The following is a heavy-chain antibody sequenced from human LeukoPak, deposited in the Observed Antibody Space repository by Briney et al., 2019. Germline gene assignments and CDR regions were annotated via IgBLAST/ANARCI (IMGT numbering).Heavy chain of an antibody. Sequence: GASVKVSCKASGYTFTGYYMHWVRQAPGKGLEWMGGFDPEDGETIYAQKFQGRVTMTEDTSTDTAYMELSSLRSENTAVYYCATDHYRGWFDPWGQGTLVTVSS. D-gene: IGHD1-14*01. CDR1: GYTFTGYY. V-gene: IGHV1-24*01. J-gene: IGHJ5*02. CDR3: ATDHYRGWFDP. CDR2: FDPEDGET.